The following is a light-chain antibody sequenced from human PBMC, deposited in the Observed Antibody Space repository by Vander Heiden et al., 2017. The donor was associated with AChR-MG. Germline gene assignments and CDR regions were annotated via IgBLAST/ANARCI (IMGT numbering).Light chain of an antibody. CDR2: AAS. CDR3: QRETSARST. Sequence: DIQMTQSPSSLSASVGDRVTITCRASQGISNYLAWYQQKPVKVPKLLIYAASTLQSGVPSPSTGSGSGTDFTLTIISLQPEDVATYYCQRETSARSTFGPWGKADIK. J-gene: IGKJ3*01. V-gene: IGKV1-27*01. CDR1: QGISNY.